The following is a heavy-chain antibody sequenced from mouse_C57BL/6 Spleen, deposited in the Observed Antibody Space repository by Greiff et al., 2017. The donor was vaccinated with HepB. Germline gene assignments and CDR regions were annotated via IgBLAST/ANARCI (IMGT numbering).Heavy chain of an antibody. CDR1: GYTFTDYN. J-gene: IGHJ1*03. D-gene: IGHD1-1*02. CDR2: INPNNGGT. CDR3: ARSGHGGSYGYFDV. Sequence: VQLQQSGPELVKPGASVKIPCKASGYTFTDYNMDWVKQSHGKSLEWIGDINPNNGGTIYNQKFKGKATLTVDKSSSTAYMELRSLTSEDTAVYYCARSGHGGSYGYFDVWGTGTTVTVSS. V-gene: IGHV1-18*01.